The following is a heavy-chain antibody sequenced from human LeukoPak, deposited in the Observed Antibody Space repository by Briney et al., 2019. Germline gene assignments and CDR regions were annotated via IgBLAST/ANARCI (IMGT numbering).Heavy chain of an antibody. CDR2: IIPALDIA. J-gene: IGHJ5*02. D-gene: IGHD5-18*01. Sequence: SVKVSCKASGGTFSSYAISWVRQAPGQGLEGMGRIIPALDIANYAQEFQGRVTITADESTTTAFMELSSLRSEDTAVYYCVRDELDTVLVTRGFDPWGQGTLVTVSS. V-gene: IGHV1-69*04. CDR3: VRDELDTVLVTRGFDP. CDR1: GGTFSSYA.